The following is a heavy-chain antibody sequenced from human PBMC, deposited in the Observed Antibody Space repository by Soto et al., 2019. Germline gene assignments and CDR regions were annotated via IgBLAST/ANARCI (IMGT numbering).Heavy chain of an antibody. CDR3: AGQLRGWFDP. Sequence: LSLTCTVSGGSISSYYWSWIRQPPGKGLEWIGYIYYSGSTNYNPSLKSRVTISVDTSKNQFSLKLSSVTAADTAVYYCAGQLRGWFDPWGQGTLVTVSS. CDR2: IYYSGST. CDR1: GGSISSYY. V-gene: IGHV4-59*01. D-gene: IGHD1-26*01. J-gene: IGHJ5*02.